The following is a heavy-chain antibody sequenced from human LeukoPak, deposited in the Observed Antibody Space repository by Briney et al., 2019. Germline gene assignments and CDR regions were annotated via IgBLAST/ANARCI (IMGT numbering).Heavy chain of an antibody. D-gene: IGHD3-3*01. CDR3: ARALLPVRFLGYYGMDV. J-gene: IGHJ6*02. Sequence: GGSLRLSCAASGFTFSSYEMNWVRQAPGKGLEWVSYISSSGSTIYYADSVKGRFTISRDNAKNSLCLQMNSLRAEDTAVYYCARALLPVRFLGYYGMDVWGQGTTVTVSS. CDR1: GFTFSSYE. V-gene: IGHV3-48*03. CDR2: ISSSGSTI.